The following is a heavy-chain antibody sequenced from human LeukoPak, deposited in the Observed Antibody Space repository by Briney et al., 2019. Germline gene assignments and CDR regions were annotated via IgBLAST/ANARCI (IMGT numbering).Heavy chain of an antibody. V-gene: IGHV3-7*03. D-gene: IGHD6-6*01. CDR1: GFTFSSYW. Sequence: PGGSLRLSCAAPGFTFSSYWMSWVRQAPGKGLEWVANIKQDGSEKYYVDSVKGRFTISRDNAKNSLYLQMNSLRAEDTAVYYCAREGSKEQLVDGPRDAFDIWGQGTMVTVSS. CDR2: IKQDGSEK. J-gene: IGHJ3*02. CDR3: AREGSKEQLVDGPRDAFDI.